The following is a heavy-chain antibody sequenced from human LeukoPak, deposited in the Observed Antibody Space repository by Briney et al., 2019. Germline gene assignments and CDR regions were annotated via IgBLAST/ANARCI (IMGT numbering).Heavy chain of an antibody. D-gene: IGHD2-2*01. CDR1: GFTFSSYG. CDR2: ISYDGSNK. CDR3: AKDQTRGGYCSSTSCLVDY. V-gene: IGHV3-30*18. Sequence: GRSLRLSCAASGFTFSSYGMHWVRQAPGKGLEWVAVISYDGSNKYYADSVKGRFSISRDNSKNTLYLQMNSLRAEDTAVYYCAKDQTRGGYCSSTSCLVDYWGQGALVTVSS. J-gene: IGHJ4*02.